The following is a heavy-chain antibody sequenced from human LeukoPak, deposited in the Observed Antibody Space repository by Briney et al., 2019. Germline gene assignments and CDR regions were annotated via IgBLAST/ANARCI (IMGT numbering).Heavy chain of an antibody. CDR1: GNYW. Sequence: GGSLRLSCAASGNYWMHWVRQVPGKGLVWVSHINSDGSWTSYADSVKGRFTISKDNSKNTLYLQMNSLRAEDTAVYYCARVDGSGSYYYFDYWGQGTLVTVSS. J-gene: IGHJ4*02. CDR3: ARVDGSGSYYYFDY. D-gene: IGHD3-10*01. V-gene: IGHV3-74*01. CDR2: INSDGSWT.